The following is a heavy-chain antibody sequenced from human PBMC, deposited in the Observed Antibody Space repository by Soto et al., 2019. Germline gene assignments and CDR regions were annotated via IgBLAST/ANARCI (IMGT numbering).Heavy chain of an antibody. CDR2: VRSQADGGTT. J-gene: IGHJ4*02. Sequence: EVQLVESGGGLVKPGGSLRLSCAASGFTVANAWMSWVRQAPGKGLEWVGRVRSQADGGTTDYAAPVKGRSTISRDDSETTLYLQMNSLKIDDTAVYYCRRDWDYPVLWGQGTLVTVSS. CDR1: GFTVANAW. D-gene: IGHD1-7*01. V-gene: IGHV3-15*01. CDR3: RRDWDYPVL.